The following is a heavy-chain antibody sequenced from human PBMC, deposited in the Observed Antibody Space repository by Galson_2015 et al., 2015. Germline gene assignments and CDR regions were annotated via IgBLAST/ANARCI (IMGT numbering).Heavy chain of an antibody. Sequence: SVKVSCKASGYTFTGYYMHWVRQAPGQGLEWMGWINPNSGGTNYAQKFQGWVTMTRDTSISTAYMELSRLRSDDTAMYYCARLFGYQLPEISDYYYYYYMDVWGKGTTVTVSS. V-gene: IGHV1-2*04. CDR1: GYTFTGYY. CDR3: ARLFGYQLPEISDYYYYYYMDV. CDR2: INPNSGGT. D-gene: IGHD2-2*01. J-gene: IGHJ6*03.